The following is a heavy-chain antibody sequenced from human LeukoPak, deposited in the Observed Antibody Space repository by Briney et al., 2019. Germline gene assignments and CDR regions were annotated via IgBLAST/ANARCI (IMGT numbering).Heavy chain of an antibody. J-gene: IGHJ6*01. CDR1: GFTFSFYG. CDR3: AREVAPLYFHYGMDV. D-gene: IGHD2-21*01. V-gene: IGHV3-33*01. CDR2: TWYDGRSN. Sequence: GKSLRLSCAASGFTFSFYGMHWVRQAPGKGLEWVAVTWYDGRSNYYAASVKGRFTISRDDSKTTVYLLMNSLRAEDTAVYYCAREVAPLYFHYGMDVWGEGTTVTVSS.